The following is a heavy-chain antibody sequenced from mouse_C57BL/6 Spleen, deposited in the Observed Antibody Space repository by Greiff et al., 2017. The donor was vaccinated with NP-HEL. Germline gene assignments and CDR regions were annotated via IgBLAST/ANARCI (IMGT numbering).Heavy chain of an antibody. D-gene: IGHD6-2*01. Sequence: VHLVESGAELVRPGASVKLSCKASGYTFTDYYINWVKQRPGQGLEWIARIYPGSGNTYYNEKFKGKATLTAEKSSSTAYMQLSSLTSEDSAVYFCASSPPYYYAMDYWGQGTSVTVSS. CDR2: IYPGSGNT. V-gene: IGHV1-76*01. CDR1: GYTFTDYY. J-gene: IGHJ4*01. CDR3: ASSPPYYYAMDY.